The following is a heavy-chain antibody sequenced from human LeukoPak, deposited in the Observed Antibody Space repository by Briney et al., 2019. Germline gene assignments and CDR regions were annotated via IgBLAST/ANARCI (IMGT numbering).Heavy chain of an antibody. V-gene: IGHV3-23*01. CDR2: ISGSGGSA. Sequence: GGSLRLSRAASGFTFSSYAMSWVRQAPGKGLEWVSGISGSGGSAYYADSVKGRFTISRDNPKNTLYLQMNSLRAEDTAVYYCAKDLSYRGVFDYWGQGTLVTVSS. J-gene: IGHJ4*02. CDR3: AKDLSYRGVFDY. CDR1: GFTFSSYA. D-gene: IGHD3-10*01.